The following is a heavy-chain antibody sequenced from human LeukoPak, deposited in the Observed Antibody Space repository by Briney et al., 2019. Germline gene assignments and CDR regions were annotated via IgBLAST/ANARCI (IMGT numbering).Heavy chain of an antibody. V-gene: IGHV4-31*03. CDR3: ASSTTVTPYYFDY. Sequence: PSETLSLTCTVSGGSISRGGYYWSWIRQHPGTGLEWIGYIYYSGSTYYNPSLKSRVTISVDTSKNQFSLKLSSVTAADTAVYYCASSTTVTPYYFDYWGQGTLVTVSS. CDR1: GGSISRGGYY. D-gene: IGHD4-17*01. J-gene: IGHJ4*02. CDR2: IYYSGST.